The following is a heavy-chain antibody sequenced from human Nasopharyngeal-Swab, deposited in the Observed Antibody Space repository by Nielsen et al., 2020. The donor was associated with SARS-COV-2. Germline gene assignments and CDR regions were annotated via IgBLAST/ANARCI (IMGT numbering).Heavy chain of an antibody. CDR2: IIPIFGTA. D-gene: IGHD6-19*01. V-gene: IGHV1-69*13. CDR1: GGTFSSYA. CDR3: ARERYSSGWTTLGGSAYSYYGMDV. Sequence: SVKVSCKASGGTFSSYAISWVRQAPGQGLEWMGGIIPIFGTANYAQKLQGRVTITADESTSTAYLELSSLRSEDTAVYYCARERYSSGWTTLGGSAYSYYGMDVWGQGTTVTVSS. J-gene: IGHJ6*02.